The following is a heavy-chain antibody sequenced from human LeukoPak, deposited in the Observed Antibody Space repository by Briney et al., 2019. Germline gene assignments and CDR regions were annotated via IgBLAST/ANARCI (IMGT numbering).Heavy chain of an antibody. J-gene: IGHJ4*02. CDR3: ARDHSSSFPGILGY. CDR1: GGSISSGFYY. V-gene: IGHV4-61*02. Sequence: SQTLSLTCTVSGGSISSGFYYWSWIRQPAGKGLEWIGRIYNTGITNYNPSLKSRVTISVDTSKNQFSLKLSSVTAADTAVYYCARDHSSSFPGILGYWGQGTLVTVSS. D-gene: IGHD6-13*01. CDR2: IYNTGIT.